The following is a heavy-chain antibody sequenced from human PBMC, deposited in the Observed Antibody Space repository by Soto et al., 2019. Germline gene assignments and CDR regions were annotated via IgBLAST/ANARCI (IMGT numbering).Heavy chain of an antibody. CDR3: AREGGAAPGARREWYLDL. CDR2: INPHTGDT. Sequence: QVQLVQSGAEVKKPGASVTVSCKTSGYPLTDFYIHWVRQAPGQGLEWMAWINPHTGDTNTALKFQGRVTITRDTAINTAFMELTRLSSDDTAVYYCAREGGAAPGARREWYLDLLGRGTLVSVSS. CDR1: GYPLTDFY. V-gene: IGHV1-2*02. D-gene: IGHD6-25*01. J-gene: IGHJ2*01.